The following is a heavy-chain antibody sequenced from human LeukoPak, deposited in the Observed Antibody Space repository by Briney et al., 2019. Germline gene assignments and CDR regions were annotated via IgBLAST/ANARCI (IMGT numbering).Heavy chain of an antibody. CDR1: GFNFYNYD. CDR2: ISYDGSNK. CDR3: ARDLSGNYYLDY. V-gene: IGHV3-30-3*01. D-gene: IGHD3-10*01. Sequence: GGSLRLSCAASGFNFYNYDIQWVRQAPGKGLEWVAVISYDGSNKYYADSVKGRFTISRDNSKNTLYLQMNSLRAEDTAVYYCARDLSGNYYLDYWGQGTLVTVSS. J-gene: IGHJ4*02.